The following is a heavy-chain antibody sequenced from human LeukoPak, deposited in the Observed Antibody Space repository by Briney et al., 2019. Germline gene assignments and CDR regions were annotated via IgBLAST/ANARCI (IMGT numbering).Heavy chain of an antibody. CDR3: ARAGSGWSFDY. J-gene: IGHJ4*02. D-gene: IGHD6-19*01. CDR2: IYYSEST. V-gene: IGHV4-59*01. CDR1: GDSISSYY. Sequence: SETLSLTCSVSGDSISSYYWSWIRQPPGKGLEWIGYIYYSESTNYNPSLKSRVTISVDTSKNQFSLNLRSVTAADTAVYYCARAGSGWSFDYWGQGTLVTVSS.